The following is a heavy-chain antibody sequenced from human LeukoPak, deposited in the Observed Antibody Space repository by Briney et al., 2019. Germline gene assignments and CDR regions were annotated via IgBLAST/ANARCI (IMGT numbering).Heavy chain of an antibody. Sequence: SETLSLTCTVSGGSISSYYWSWIRQPAGKGLEWIGRIYTSGSTNYNPSLKSRVTISVDTSKNQFSLKLSSVTAADTAVYYCARERVWRYCGGDSCGWFDPWGQGTLVTVSS. CDR3: ARERVWRYCGGDSCGWFDP. CDR2: IYTSGST. V-gene: IGHV4-4*07. D-gene: IGHD2-21*02. CDR1: GGSISSYY. J-gene: IGHJ5*02.